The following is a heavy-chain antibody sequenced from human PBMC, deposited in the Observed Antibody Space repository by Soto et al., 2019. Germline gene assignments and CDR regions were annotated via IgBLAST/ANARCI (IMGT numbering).Heavy chain of an antibody. Sequence: PGESLKISCKVSGYSFTNYWIGWVRQMPGKGLEWMGIIYPGDSDTRYSPSFQGQVTFSADKPISSAYLQWSILKASDTAMYYCARLTGPQHGHNYSGRGNLVAVSS. CDR2: IYPGDSDT. J-gene: IGHJ4*02. V-gene: IGHV5-51*01. CDR3: ARLTGPQHGHNY. D-gene: IGHD2-8*02. CDR1: GYSFTNYW.